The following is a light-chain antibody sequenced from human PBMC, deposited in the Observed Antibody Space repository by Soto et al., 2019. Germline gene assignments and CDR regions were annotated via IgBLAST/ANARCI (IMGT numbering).Light chain of an antibody. CDR1: QRVSSD. CDR3: QQRSNWPLT. J-gene: IGKJ4*01. V-gene: IGKV3-11*01. Sequence: EIVLTQSPDTLSLSPGERATLSCRASQRVSSDSLAWYQQQPGQAPRLLIYSTSNRVAGIPARFSGSGSGTDFTLTISSLEPEDFAVYYCQQRSNWPLTFGGGTKVDIK. CDR2: STS.